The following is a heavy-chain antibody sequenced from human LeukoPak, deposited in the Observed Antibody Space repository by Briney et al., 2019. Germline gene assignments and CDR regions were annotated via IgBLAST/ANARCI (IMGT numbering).Heavy chain of an antibody. CDR2: IIPIFGTA. CDR1: GYTFTSYD. D-gene: IGHD3-9*01. V-gene: IGHV1-69*13. CDR3: ARAVRFDWLYDI. J-gene: IGHJ3*02. Sequence: SVKVSCKASGYTFTSYDINWVRQAPGQGLEWMGGIIPIFGTANYAQKFQGRVTITADESTSTAYMELSSLRSEDTAVYYCARAVRFDWLYDIWGQGTMVTVSS.